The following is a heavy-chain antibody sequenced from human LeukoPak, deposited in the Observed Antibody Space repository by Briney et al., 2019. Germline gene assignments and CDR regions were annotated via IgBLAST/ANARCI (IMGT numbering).Heavy chain of an antibody. D-gene: IGHD3-16*01. CDR3: AGGGDFDY. V-gene: IGHV3-21*01. J-gene: IGHJ4*02. CDR2: ISRTSEYI. CDR1: GFSFSIYF. Sequence: PGGSLRLSCAASGFSFSIYFMNWVLQAPGKGLEWVSSISRTSEYIHYADSVRGRFAISRDNAKNSVYLQMNSLRAEDTAVYFCAGGGDFDYWGQGILVTVSA.